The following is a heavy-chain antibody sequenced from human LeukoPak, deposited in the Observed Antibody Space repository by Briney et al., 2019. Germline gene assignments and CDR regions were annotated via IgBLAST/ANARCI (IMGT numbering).Heavy chain of an antibody. D-gene: IGHD3-16*01. CDR2: ISYDGSNE. CDR1: GFTFSSYA. Sequence: PGGSLRLSCSASGFTFSSYAMHWVRQAPGMGLEWVALISYDGSNEFYADSVKGRFTISRDNSKNTMYLQMNSLRAEDTAVYYCARGLYAAPVPWGQGTLVTVSS. CDR3: ARGLYAAPVP. V-gene: IGHV3-30-3*01. J-gene: IGHJ5*02.